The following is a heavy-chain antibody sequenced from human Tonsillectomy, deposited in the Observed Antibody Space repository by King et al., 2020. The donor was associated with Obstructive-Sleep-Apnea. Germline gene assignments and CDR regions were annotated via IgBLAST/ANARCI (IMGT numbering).Heavy chain of an antibody. J-gene: IGHJ6*02. CDR1: GDSVSTNSAA. V-gene: IGHV6-1*01. D-gene: IGHD2-2*01. CDR2: TYYRSKWFN. CDR3: ARDRDCSSTSCYDYYYYGMDV. Sequence: VQLQQSGPGLVKPSQTLSLTCAISGDSVSTNSAAWPWIRQSPSRGLEWLGRTYYRSKWFNDYALSVKSRITINSDTSKNQFSLHLNSVTPEDTAVYYCARDRDCSSTSCYDYYYYGMDVWGQGTTVTVSS.